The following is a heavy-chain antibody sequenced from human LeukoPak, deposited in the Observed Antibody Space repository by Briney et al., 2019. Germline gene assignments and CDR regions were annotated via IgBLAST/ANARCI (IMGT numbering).Heavy chain of an antibody. Sequence: ASVKVSCKASGYTFTSYYMHWVRQAPGKGLEWMGGFDPEDGETIYAQKFQGRVTMTEDTSTDTAYMELSSLRSEDTAVYYCATGVGGWLLPISSLDYWGQGTLVTVSS. CDR2: FDPEDGET. CDR3: ATGVGGWLLPISSLDY. J-gene: IGHJ4*02. V-gene: IGHV1-24*01. D-gene: IGHD3-22*01. CDR1: GYTFTSYY.